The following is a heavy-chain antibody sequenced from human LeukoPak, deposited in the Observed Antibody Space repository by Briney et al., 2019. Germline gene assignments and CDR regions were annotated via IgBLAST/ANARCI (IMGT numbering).Heavy chain of an antibody. Sequence: GGLVQPGRSLRLSCAVSGFSFDDYAMHWVRQVPGKGLEWISGISWNSDNIGYADSGKGRFTTSRDNAKNSLYLQMNSLRAEDTALYYCAINGGGDSGYGNFDYWGQGTLVTVSS. J-gene: IGHJ4*02. V-gene: IGHV3-9*01. CDR1: GFSFDDYA. CDR2: ISWNSDNI. D-gene: IGHD5-12*01. CDR3: AINGGGDSGYGNFDY.